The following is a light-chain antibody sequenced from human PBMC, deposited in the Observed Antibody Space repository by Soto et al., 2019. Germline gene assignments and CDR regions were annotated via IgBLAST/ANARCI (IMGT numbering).Light chain of an antibody. V-gene: IGKV3-15*01. CDR3: QQYGSSPPIT. CDR1: QSVSSN. J-gene: IGKJ1*01. Sequence: ERVMTQSPATLSVSPGERATLSCRASQSVSSNLAWYQQKPGQAPRLLIYGASTRATGIPARFSGSGSGTDFTLTISRLEPEDFAVYYCQQYGSSPPITFGQGTKVDI. CDR2: GAS.